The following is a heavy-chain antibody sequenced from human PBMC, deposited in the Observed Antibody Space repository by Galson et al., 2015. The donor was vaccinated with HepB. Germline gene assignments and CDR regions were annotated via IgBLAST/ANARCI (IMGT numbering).Heavy chain of an antibody. V-gene: IGHV3-23*01. CDR2: ISGSGGST. J-gene: IGHJ4*02. CDR3: AKGWSIFDY. D-gene: IGHD3-9*01. Sequence: SLRLSCAASGLTFSSDAMSWVRQAPGKGLEWLSDISGSGGSTHYADSVKGRFTILRDNSKNTLYLQMTSLRAEDTAVYYCAKGWSIFDYWGQGTLVTVSS. CDR1: GLTFSSDA.